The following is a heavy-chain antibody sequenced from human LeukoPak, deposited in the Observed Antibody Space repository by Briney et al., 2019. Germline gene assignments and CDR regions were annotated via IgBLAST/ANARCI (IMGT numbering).Heavy chain of an antibody. V-gene: IGHV4-59*08. CDR1: GGSISSYY. Sequence: SETLSLTCTVPGGSISSYYWSWIRQPPGKGLEWIGYIYYSGSTNYNPSLKSRVTISVDTSKNQFSLKLSSVTAADTAVYYCASGGAVAGTPAFDYWGQGTLVTVSS. D-gene: IGHD6-19*01. CDR3: ASGGAVAGTPAFDY. J-gene: IGHJ4*02. CDR2: IYYSGST.